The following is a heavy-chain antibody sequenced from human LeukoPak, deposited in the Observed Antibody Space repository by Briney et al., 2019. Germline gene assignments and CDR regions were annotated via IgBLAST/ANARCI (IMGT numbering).Heavy chain of an antibody. V-gene: IGHV3-21*01. CDR2: ISSSSSYI. D-gene: IGHD3-10*01. Sequence: GGSLRLSCAASGFTFSTYAMSWVRQAPGKGLEWVSSISSSSSYIYYADSVKGRFTISRGNAKNSLYLQMNSLRAEDTAVYYCARGGVGTFDIWGQGTMVTVSS. CDR1: GFTFSTYA. J-gene: IGHJ3*02. CDR3: ARGGVGTFDI.